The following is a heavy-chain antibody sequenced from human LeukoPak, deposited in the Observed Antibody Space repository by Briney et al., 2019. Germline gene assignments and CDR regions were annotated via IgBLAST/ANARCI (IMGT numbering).Heavy chain of an antibody. CDR2: INHSGST. CDR1: GGSFSGYY. Sequence: PSETLSLTCAVYGGSFSGYYWSWIRQPPGKGLELIGEINHSGSTNYNPSLKSRVTKSVDTSKNQFSLKLRFVTAADTAVYYCARGERWFDPWGQGTLVTVSS. J-gene: IGHJ5*02. V-gene: IGHV4-34*01. D-gene: IGHD1-1*01. CDR3: ARGERWFDP.